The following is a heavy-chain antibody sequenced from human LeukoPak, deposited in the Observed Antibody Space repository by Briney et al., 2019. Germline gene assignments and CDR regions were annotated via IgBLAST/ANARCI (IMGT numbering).Heavy chain of an antibody. J-gene: IGHJ4*02. D-gene: IGHD1-1*01. V-gene: IGHV3-23*01. CDR3: ARDYPTSGIVTIFDC. CDR2: ITASGGST. CDR1: GFTFNNYA. Sequence: GGSLRLSCASSGFTFNNYAMTWVRQAPGKGLEWVSSITASGGSTYCTDSVKGRFTISRGNSKNTLYLQMSSLRAEDTAVYYCARDYPTSGIVTIFDCWGQGTLVTVSS.